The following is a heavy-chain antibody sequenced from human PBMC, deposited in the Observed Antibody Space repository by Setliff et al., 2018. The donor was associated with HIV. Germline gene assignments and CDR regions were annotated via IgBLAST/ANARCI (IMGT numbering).Heavy chain of an antibody. Sequence: RASVKVSCKASGHTFSNYDVIWVRRATGQGLEWMGWMNPNSGDTGYAQKFQGRVTITADESTSTVHMELSSLTSEDTAVYYCARDVYFTFSGEVIRHYLDVWGKGTTVTVSS. CDR2: MNPNSGDT. CDR1: GHTFSNYD. D-gene: IGHD3-3*01. J-gene: IGHJ6*03. CDR3: ARDVYFTFSGEVIRHYLDV. V-gene: IGHV1-8*01.